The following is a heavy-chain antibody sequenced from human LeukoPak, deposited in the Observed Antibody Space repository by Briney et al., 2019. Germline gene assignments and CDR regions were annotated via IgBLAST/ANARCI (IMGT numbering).Heavy chain of an antibody. CDR2: MNPNSGNT. V-gene: IGHV1-8*03. CDR1: GGTFSSYA. D-gene: IGHD2-2*01. CDR3: ARRRGSKGGFDY. Sequence: ASVKVSCKASGGTFSSYAISWVRQAPGQGLEWMGWMNPNSGNTGYAQKFQGRVTITRNTSISTAYMELSSLRSEDTAVYYCARRRGSKGGFDYWGQGTLVTVSS. J-gene: IGHJ4*02.